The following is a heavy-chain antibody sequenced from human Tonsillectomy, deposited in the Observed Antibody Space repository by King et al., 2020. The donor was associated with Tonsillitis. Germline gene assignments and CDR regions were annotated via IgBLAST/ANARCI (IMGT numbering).Heavy chain of an antibody. V-gene: IGHV3-23*04. CDR3: ARGSWGVGPYYGMDV. CDR1: GFAFSSYA. Sequence: VQLVESGGAWVQPGGSLRLSCAASGFAFSSYAMSWVRQAPGEGPEWVSAITDSGSKTYYAESVEGRLTISRDNSKNTLYLQMNSLRAEDTAIYYCARGSWGVGPYYGMDVWGRGTTVTVSS. D-gene: IGHD1-26*01. J-gene: IGHJ6*02. CDR2: ITDSGSKT.